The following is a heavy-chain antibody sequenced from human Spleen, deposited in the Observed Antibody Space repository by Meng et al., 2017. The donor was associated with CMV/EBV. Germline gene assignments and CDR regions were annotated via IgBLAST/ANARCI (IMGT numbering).Heavy chain of an antibody. CDR3: AREGQRAVTGIFDY. CDR2: ISSSGGTI. Sequence: GGSLRLSCAASGFTFSSYEMNWVRQAPGRGLEWVSYISSSGGTIYYADSVKGRFTISRDNAKNSLYLQMNSLRAEDTAVYYCAREGQRAVTGIFDYWGQGTLVTVSS. CDR1: GFTFSSYE. J-gene: IGHJ4*02. D-gene: IGHD6-19*01. V-gene: IGHV3-48*03.